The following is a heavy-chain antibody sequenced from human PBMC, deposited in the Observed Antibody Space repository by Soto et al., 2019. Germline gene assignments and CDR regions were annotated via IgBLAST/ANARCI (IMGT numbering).Heavy chain of an antibody. CDR2: ISFDGTIK. V-gene: IGHV3-30*03. CDR3: ARDPLYSGYEASFDL. CDR1: GFTFSSYS. Sequence: GGSLRLSCAASGFTFSSYSMNWVRQAPGKGLEWVAVISFDGTIKSYADTAKGRFTVSRDNSENTLVVQMNSLRVEDTGVYFCARDPLYSGYEASFDLWGQGALVTVSS. D-gene: IGHD3-22*01. J-gene: IGHJ4*02.